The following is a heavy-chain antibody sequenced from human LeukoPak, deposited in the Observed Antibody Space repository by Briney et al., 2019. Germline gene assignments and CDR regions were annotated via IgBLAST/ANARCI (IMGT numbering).Heavy chain of an antibody. CDR3: ARESLGYFDY. V-gene: IGHV4-30-2*01. CDR1: GGSISSGGYS. J-gene: IGHJ4*02. CDR2: IYHSGST. D-gene: IGHD3-16*01. Sequence: SQTLSLTCAVSGGSISSGGYSWSWIRQPPGKGLEWIGYIYHSGSTYYNPSLKCRVTISVDRSKNQFSLKLSSVTAADTAVYYCARESLGYFDYWGQGTLVTVSS.